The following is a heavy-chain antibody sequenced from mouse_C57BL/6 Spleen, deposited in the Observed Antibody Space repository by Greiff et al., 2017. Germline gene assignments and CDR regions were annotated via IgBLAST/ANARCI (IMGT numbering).Heavy chain of an antibody. CDR2: IDPEVGET. CDR1: GFTFTDYY. V-gene: IGHV14-2*01. CDR3: ARGSPYFDY. Sequence: VQLQQSGAELVKPGASVKLSCTASGFTFTDYYMHWVKQRPEQGLDWIGRIDPEVGETQYAPQFQGKATLTAYTSSNTAYLQLSSLTSEDTAVYYCARGSPYFDYGGQGTTPTGSS. D-gene: IGHD1-1*02. J-gene: IGHJ2*01.